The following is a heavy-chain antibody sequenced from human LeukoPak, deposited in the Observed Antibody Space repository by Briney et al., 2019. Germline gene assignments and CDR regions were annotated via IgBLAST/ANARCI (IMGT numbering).Heavy chain of an antibody. Sequence: GGSLRLSCAASGFTFSSYGMHWVRQAPGKGLEWVSSISSSSSYIYYADSVKGRFTISRDNSKNTLYLQMNSLRAEDTAVYYCAVTSYGSGSYVDSWGQGTLVTVSS. CDR2: ISSSSSYI. D-gene: IGHD3-10*01. CDR1: GFTFSSYG. CDR3: AVTSYGSGSYVDS. V-gene: IGHV3-21*01. J-gene: IGHJ5*01.